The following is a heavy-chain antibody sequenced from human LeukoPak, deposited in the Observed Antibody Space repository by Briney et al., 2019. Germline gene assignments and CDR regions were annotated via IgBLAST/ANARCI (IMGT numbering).Heavy chain of an antibody. V-gene: IGHV4-59*01. J-gene: IGHJ1*01. CDR1: GGSISSYY. D-gene: IGHD6-13*01. Sequence: SETLSLTCTVSGGSISSYYWSWIRQPSGKGLEWIGYIYYSGSTNYNPSLKSRVTISVDTSKNQFSLKLSSVTAADTAVYYCVAHSSSCCDFQHWGQGTLVTVSS. CDR2: IYYSGST. CDR3: VAHSSSCCDFQH.